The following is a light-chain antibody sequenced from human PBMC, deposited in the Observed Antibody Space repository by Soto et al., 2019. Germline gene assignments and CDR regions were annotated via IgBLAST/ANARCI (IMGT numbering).Light chain of an antibody. V-gene: IGKV3-15*01. CDR1: QSVSIY. CDR3: QQYTNWPTIT. Sequence: EVVLTQSPATLSLSPGERATLSCRASQSVSIYLAWYQQRPGQAPRLLIYGASTRATGVPARFSGSGSGTDFTLTISSLQSEDFAVYYCQQYTNWPTITFGQGTRLEIK. J-gene: IGKJ5*01. CDR2: GAS.